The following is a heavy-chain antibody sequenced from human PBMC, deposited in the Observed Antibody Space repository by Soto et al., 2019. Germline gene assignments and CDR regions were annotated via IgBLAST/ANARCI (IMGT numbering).Heavy chain of an antibody. CDR3: ASFQIREDYFDY. J-gene: IGHJ4*02. V-gene: IGHV4-39*01. Sequence: SETLSLTCTVSGGSISSSSYYWGWIRQPPGKGLEWIGSIYYSGSTYYNPSLKSRVTISVDTSRNQFSLKLSSVTAADTAVYYCASFQIREDYFDYWGQGTLVTVSS. CDR1: GGSISSSSYY. CDR2: IYYSGST.